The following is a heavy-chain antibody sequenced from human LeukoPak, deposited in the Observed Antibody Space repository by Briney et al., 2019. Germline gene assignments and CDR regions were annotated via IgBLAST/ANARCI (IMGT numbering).Heavy chain of an antibody. CDR3: AKDIAAAGTGWYFDL. D-gene: IGHD6-13*01. Sequence: GGSLRLFCAASGFTFSDYYMSWIRQAPGKGLEWVSYISSSGSTIYYADSVKGRFTISRDNAKNSLYLQMNGLRAEDTALYYCAKDIAAAGTGWYFDLWGRGTLVTVSS. CDR1: GFTFSDYY. CDR2: ISSSGSTI. V-gene: IGHV3-11*01. J-gene: IGHJ2*01.